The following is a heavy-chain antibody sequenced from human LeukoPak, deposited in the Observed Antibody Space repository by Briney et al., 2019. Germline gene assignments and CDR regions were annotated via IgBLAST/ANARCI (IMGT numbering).Heavy chain of an antibody. V-gene: IGHV3-74*01. CDR2: IERDGTTI. J-gene: IGHJ4*02. CDR1: GFSFSGYW. D-gene: IGHD1-26*01. CDR3: AREHRKEGATVDN. Sequence: GGSLRLSCAASGFSFSGYWMHWVRHVPGKGLVWVSRIERDGTTISYADSVRGRFTISRDNAKNTLYLQMNSLRAEDTAVYYCAREHRKEGATVDNWGQGTLVTVSS.